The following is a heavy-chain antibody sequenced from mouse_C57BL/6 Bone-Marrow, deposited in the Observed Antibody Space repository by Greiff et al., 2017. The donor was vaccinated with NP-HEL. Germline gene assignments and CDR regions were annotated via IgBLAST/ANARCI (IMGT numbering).Heavy chain of an antibody. Sequence: EVQVVESGGGLVKPGGSLKLSCAASGFTFSDYGMHWVRQAPEKGLEWVADISSGSSTIYYADTVKGRFTISRDNAKNTLFLQMTSLRSEDTAMYYGARNFPLLLRHYAMDYWGQGTSVTVSS. J-gene: IGHJ4*01. D-gene: IGHD1-1*01. V-gene: IGHV5-17*01. CDR1: GFTFSDYG. CDR3: ARNFPLLLRHYAMDY. CDR2: ISSGSSTI.